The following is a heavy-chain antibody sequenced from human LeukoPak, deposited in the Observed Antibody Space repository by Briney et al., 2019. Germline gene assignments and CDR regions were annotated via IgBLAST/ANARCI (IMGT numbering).Heavy chain of an antibody. CDR3: AKDFISIKALIPWDY. V-gene: IGHV3-23*01. Sequence: GGSLRLSCAASGFTFTTYAMNWVRQAPGKGLEWVSTVSGDGDHTYYADSVKGRFTISRDNSKSTVSLQLNSLRVEDTGVYYCAKDFISIKALIPWDYWGQGTLVTVSP. CDR2: VSGDGDHT. J-gene: IGHJ4*02. D-gene: IGHD2-21*01. CDR1: GFTFTTYA.